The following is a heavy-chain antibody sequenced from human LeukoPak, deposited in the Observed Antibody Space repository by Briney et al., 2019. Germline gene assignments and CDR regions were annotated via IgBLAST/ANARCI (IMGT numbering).Heavy chain of an antibody. CDR3: ARGLSQEWGLNDYYGMDV. D-gene: IGHD1-26*01. CDR1: GYTFTSYD. Sequence: GASVKVSCKASGYTFTSYDINWVRQATGQGLEWMGWMNPNSGNTGYAQKFQGRVTMTRNTSISTAYMELSSLRSEDTAVYYCARGLSQEWGLNDYYGMDVWGQGTTVTVSS. V-gene: IGHV1-8*01. J-gene: IGHJ6*02. CDR2: MNPNSGNT.